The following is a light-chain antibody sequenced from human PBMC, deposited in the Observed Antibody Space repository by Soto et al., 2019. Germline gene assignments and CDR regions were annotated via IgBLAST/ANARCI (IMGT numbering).Light chain of an antibody. CDR1: QTISTW. J-gene: IGKJ1*01. CDR2: KAS. CDR3: QQYNSYPWT. V-gene: IGKV1-5*03. Sequence: IQMTQSPSTLSASVGDRVTFTCRASQTISTWLAWYQQKPGEAPKLLIYKASTLEVGVPSRFSASGSGTEFPLTINTLQPADFATYYCQQYNSYPWTLGQGTKV.